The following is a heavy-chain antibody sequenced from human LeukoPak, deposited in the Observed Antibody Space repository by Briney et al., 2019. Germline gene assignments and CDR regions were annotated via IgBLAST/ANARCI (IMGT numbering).Heavy chain of an antibody. CDR3: AAAPYYYGSSALHYFDY. CDR1: GFTFSSYA. D-gene: IGHD3-22*01. Sequence: GGSLRLSCAASGFTFSSYAMHWVRQAPGKGLEWVAVISYDGSNKYYADSVKGRFTISRDNSKNTLYLQMNSLRAEDTAVYYCAAAPYYYGSSALHYFDYWGQGTLVTVSS. V-gene: IGHV3-30-3*01. J-gene: IGHJ4*02. CDR2: ISYDGSNK.